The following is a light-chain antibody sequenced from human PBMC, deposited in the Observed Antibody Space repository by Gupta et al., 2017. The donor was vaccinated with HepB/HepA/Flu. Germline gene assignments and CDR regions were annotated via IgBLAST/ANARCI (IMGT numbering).Light chain of an antibody. CDR2: TNI. V-gene: IGLV1-44*01. CDR1: SSNIGINS. J-gene: IGLJ2*01. Sequence: QSALTQPPSASGTPRQRVTISCSGGSSNIGINSVHRYQKLPGTAPRRLIYTNIPRPSGVPDRFSGSKSGTSSSLAISGLQSEDEADYYCAAWDDTLKTVLIGGGTKLTVL. CDR3: AAWDDTLKTVL.